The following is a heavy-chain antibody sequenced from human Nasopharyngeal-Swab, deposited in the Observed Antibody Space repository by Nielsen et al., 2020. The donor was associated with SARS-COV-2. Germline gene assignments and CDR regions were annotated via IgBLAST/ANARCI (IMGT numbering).Heavy chain of an antibody. D-gene: IGHD3-3*01. J-gene: IGHJ6*02. CDR3: ARMIFGVANAGIDV. CDR2: MHTSTTT. Sequence: GKGLEWIGRMHTSTTTSYNPSLKSRVTISVDKSKSQFSLKLSSVTAADTAVYYCARMIFGVANAGIDVWGQGATVTVSS. V-gene: IGHV4-61*02.